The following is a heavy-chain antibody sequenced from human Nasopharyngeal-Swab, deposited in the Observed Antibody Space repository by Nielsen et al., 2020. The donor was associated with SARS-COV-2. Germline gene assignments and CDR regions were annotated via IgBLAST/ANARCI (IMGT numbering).Heavy chain of an antibody. Sequence: GESPKISCAASGFTLSTYWMSWVRQAPGKGLEWVSYISSSSSYTNYADSVKGRFTISRDNAKNSLYLQMNSLRAEDTAVYYCARSQLDDAFDIWGQGTMVTVSS. J-gene: IGHJ3*02. CDR1: GFTLSTYW. CDR3: ARSQLDDAFDI. V-gene: IGHV3-11*06. D-gene: IGHD2-2*01. CDR2: ISSSSSYT.